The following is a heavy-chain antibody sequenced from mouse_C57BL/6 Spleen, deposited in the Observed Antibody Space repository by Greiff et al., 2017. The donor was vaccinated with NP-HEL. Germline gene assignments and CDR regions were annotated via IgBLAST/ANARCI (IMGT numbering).Heavy chain of an antibody. CDR3: ARGSLYYYAMDY. D-gene: IGHD6-5*01. CDR2: ISYSGST. J-gene: IGHJ4*01. Sequence: EVMLVESGPGMVKPSQSLSLTCTVTGYSITSGYDWHWIRHFPGNKLEWMGYISYSGSTNYNPSLKSRISITHDTSKNHFFLKLNSVTTEDTATYYCARGSLYYYAMDYWGQGTSVTVSS. CDR1: GYSITSGYD. V-gene: IGHV3-1*01.